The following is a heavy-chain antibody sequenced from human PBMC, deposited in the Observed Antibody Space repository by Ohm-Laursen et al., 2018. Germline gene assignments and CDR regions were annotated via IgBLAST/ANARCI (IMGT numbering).Heavy chain of an antibody. V-gene: IGHV4-61*08. CDR2: IYYSGST. CDR3: ARVLSSGWYPGYFDL. CDR1: GGSISSGGYY. J-gene: IGHJ2*01. Sequence: SETLSLTWTVSGGSISSGGYYWSWIRQHPGKGLEWIGYIYYSGSTDYNPSLKSRVTISVDTSKNQFSLKLSSVTAADTAVYYCARVLSSGWYPGYFDLWGRGTLVTVSS. D-gene: IGHD6-19*01.